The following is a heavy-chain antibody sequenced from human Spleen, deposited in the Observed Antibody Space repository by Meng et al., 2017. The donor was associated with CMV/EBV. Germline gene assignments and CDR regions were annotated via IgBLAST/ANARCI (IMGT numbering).Heavy chain of an antibody. D-gene: IGHD1-26*01. CDR1: GHTVTAYY. V-gene: IGHV1-69-2*01. J-gene: IGHJ4*02. CDR2: VDPEDGET. Sequence: CTVSGHTVTAYYRHWVQQAPGKGLEWMGLVDPEDGETIYAEKFQGRVTVTADTSTDTAYMELSNLRSDDTAVYYCATVTFVGIYYVAYWGQGTLVTVSS. CDR3: ATVTFVGIYYVAY.